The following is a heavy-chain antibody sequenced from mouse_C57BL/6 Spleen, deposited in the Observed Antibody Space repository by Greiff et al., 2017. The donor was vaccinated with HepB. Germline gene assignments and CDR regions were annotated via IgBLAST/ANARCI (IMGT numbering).Heavy chain of an antibody. D-gene: IGHD2-2*01. CDR2: IWRGGST. V-gene: IGHV2-5*01. J-gene: IGHJ2*01. CDR3: AKGDGYDGVYYFDY. CDR1: GFSLTSYG. Sequence: VQLQQSGPGLVQPSQSLSITCTVSGFSLTSYGVHWVRQSPGKGLEWLGVIWRGGSTDYNAAFMSRLSITKDNSKSQVFFKMNSLQADDTAIYYCAKGDGYDGVYYFDYWGQGTTLTVSS.